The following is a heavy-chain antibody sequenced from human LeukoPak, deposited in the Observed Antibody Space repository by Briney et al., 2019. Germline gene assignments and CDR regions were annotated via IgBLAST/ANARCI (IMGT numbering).Heavy chain of an antibody. V-gene: IGHV4-59*01. CDR3: ARQTVDSYHYYYMDV. CDR1: GGSISSYY. D-gene: IGHD4-23*01. CDR2: IYYSGST. J-gene: IGHJ6*03. Sequence: SETLSLTCTVSGGSISSYYWSWIRQPPGKGLEWIGYIYYSGSTNYNPSLKSRVTISVDTSKNQFSLKLSSVTAADTAVCYCARQTVDSYHYYYMDVWGKGTTVTVSS.